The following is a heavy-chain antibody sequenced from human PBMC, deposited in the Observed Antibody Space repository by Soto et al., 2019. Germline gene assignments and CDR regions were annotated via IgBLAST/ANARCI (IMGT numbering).Heavy chain of an antibody. V-gene: IGHV1-46*03. CDR3: ARGGTQLRYFDWLRQGYYMDV. CDR2: INPSGGST. CDR1: GYTFTSYY. Sequence: GASVKVSCKASGYTFTSYYMHWVRQAPGQGLEWMGIINPSGGSTSYAQKFQGRVTMTRDTSTSTVYMELSSLRSEDTAVYYCARGGTQLRYFDWLRQGYYMDVWGKGTTVTVSS. D-gene: IGHD3-9*01. J-gene: IGHJ6*03.